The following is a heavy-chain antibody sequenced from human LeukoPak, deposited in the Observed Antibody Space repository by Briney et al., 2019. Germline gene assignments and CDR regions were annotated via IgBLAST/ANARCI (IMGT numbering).Heavy chain of an antibody. D-gene: IGHD2-21*02. CDR1: GFTFSSYS. CDR2: ISSSSSYI. J-gene: IGHJ4*02. Sequence: GGSLRLSCAASGFTFSSYSMNWVRQAPGKGLEWVSSISSSSSYIYYADSVKGRFTISRDNAKNSLYLQMNSLRAEDTAVYYCSRGHIVVVTAHFDYWGQGTLVTVSS. CDR3: SRGHIVVVTAHFDY. V-gene: IGHV3-21*01.